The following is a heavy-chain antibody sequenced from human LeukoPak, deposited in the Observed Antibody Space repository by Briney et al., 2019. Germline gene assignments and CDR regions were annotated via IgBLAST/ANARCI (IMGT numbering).Heavy chain of an antibody. V-gene: IGHV1-2*02. J-gene: IGHJ4*02. CDR1: GYTFTGYY. CDR3: ARALPLIMTTVTNDDY. CDR2: INPNSGGT. D-gene: IGHD4-17*01. Sequence: ASVKVSCKASGYTFTGYYMHWVRQAPGQGLEWMGWINPNSGGTNYAQKFQGRVTMTRDTSISTAYMELSRLRSDDTAVYYCARALPLIMTTVTNDDYWGQGTLVTVSS.